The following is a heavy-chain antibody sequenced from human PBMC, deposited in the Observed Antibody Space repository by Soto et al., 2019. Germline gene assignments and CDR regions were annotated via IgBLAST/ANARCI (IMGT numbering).Heavy chain of an antibody. Sequence: QVQLVESGGGVVQPGRSLRLSCAASGFTFSSYGMHWVRQAPGKGLEWVAVIWYDGSNKYYADSVKGRFTISRDNSKNTLYLQMNSLRAEDTAVYYCARYGSRYNSPYYYYGMDVWGQGTTVTVSS. CDR3: ARYGSRYNSPYYYYGMDV. CDR1: GFTFSSYG. CDR2: IWYDGSNK. D-gene: IGHD1-20*01. V-gene: IGHV3-33*01. J-gene: IGHJ6*02.